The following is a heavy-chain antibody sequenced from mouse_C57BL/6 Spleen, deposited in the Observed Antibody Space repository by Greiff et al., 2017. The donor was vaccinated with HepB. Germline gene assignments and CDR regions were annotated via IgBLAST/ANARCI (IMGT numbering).Heavy chain of an antibody. CDR2: INPNNGGT. CDR3: ARDGSSGYFDY. J-gene: IGHJ2*01. V-gene: IGHV1-26*01. Sequence: VQLKESGPELVKPGASVKISCKASGYTFTDYYMNWVKQSHGKSLEWIGDINPNNGGTSYNQKFKGKATLTVDKSSSTAYMELRSLTSEDSAVYYCARDGSSGYFDYWGQGTTLTVSS. CDR1: GYTFTDYY. D-gene: IGHD1-1*01.